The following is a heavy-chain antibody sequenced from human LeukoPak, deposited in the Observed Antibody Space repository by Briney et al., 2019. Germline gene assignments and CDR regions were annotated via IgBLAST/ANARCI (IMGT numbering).Heavy chain of an antibody. CDR3: ARVYGSGWYYFDY. J-gene: IGHJ4*02. Sequence: SETLSLTCAVSGGSISSSNWWSWVRQPPGKGLEWIGEIYHSGGTNYNPSLKSRVTISVDKSKNQFSLKLSSVTAADTAVYYCARVYGSGWYYFDYWGQGTLVTVSS. CDR1: GGSISSSNW. V-gene: IGHV4-4*02. CDR2: IYHSGGT. D-gene: IGHD6-19*01.